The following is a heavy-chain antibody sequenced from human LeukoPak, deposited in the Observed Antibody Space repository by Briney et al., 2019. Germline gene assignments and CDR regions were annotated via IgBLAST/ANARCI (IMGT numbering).Heavy chain of an antibody. CDR2: ISSSGSTI. D-gene: IGHD3-10*01. Sequence: GGSLRLSCVASGFTFSDYYMSWIRQAPGKGLEWVSYISSSGSTIYYADSVKGRFTISRDNAKNSLYLQMNSLRAEDTAVYYCARDNYYGSGSYGFDYWGQGTLVTVSS. CDR1: GFTFSDYY. V-gene: IGHV3-11*01. CDR3: ARDNYYGSGSYGFDY. J-gene: IGHJ4*02.